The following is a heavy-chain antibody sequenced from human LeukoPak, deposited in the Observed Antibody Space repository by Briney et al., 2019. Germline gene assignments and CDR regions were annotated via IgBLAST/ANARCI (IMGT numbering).Heavy chain of an antibody. CDR3: ARGGVVAAIFSFDY. J-gene: IGHJ4*02. CDR2: IYYSGST. V-gene: IGHV4-31*03. Sequence: SQTLSLTCTVSGGSISSGGYYWSWIRQHPGKGLEWIGYIYYSGSTYYNPSLKSRVTISVDTSKNQFSLKLRSVTAADTAVYYCARGGVVAAIFSFDYWGQGTLVTVSS. D-gene: IGHD2-15*01. CDR1: GGSISSGGYY.